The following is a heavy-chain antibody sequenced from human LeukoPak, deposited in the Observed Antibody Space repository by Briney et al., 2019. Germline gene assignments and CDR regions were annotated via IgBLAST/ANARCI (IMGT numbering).Heavy chain of an antibody. CDR3: ATSSNAPGNH. J-gene: IGHJ5*02. Sequence: SXXASGXTFNGYXMSWXRQAPGXXXXXVANIKEDGSAQYYVGSVKGRFTISRDNAKNSLNLQMNSLRAEDTAVYYCATSSNAPGNHWGQGTLVTVSS. D-gene: IGHD2-2*01. CDR2: IKEDGSAQ. V-gene: IGHV3-7*01. CDR1: GXTFNGYX.